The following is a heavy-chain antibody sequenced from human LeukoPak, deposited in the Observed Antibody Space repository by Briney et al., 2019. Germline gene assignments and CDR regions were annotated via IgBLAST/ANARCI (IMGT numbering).Heavy chain of an antibody. V-gene: IGHV4-59*01. CDR3: ARVGSCYDSGSLDS. CDR2: VYHTGHT. J-gene: IGHJ4*02. D-gene: IGHD3-10*01. CDR1: GSSISRYY. Sequence: SETLSLTCTVSGSSISRYYWNWIRQSPGKGLEWIGYVYHTGHTDYNPSLKSRVTISVDTSKNQFSLKLTSVTAADTAMYYCARVGSCYDSGSLDSWGQGTPVTVSP.